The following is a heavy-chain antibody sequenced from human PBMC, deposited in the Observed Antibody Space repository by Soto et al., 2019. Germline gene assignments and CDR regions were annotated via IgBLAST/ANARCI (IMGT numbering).Heavy chain of an antibody. Sequence: QITLKESGPTLVKPTQTLTLTCTFSGFSLTTSGVGVGWIRQSPGKALEWLALIYWDDDKRYSPSLRSRLTITKDTSKNQVVVTMTKMDPVDTGTYFCAHSIGMLRGVRPKEWFDPWGQGNLVTVSS. CDR3: AHSIGMLRGVRPKEWFDP. D-gene: IGHD3-10*01. V-gene: IGHV2-5*02. CDR2: IYWDDDK. CDR1: GFSLTTSGVG. J-gene: IGHJ5*02.